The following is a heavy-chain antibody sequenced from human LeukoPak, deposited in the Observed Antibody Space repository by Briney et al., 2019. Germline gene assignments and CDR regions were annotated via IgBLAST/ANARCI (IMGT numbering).Heavy chain of an antibody. CDR2: IYHSGST. Sequence: SETLSLTCTVSGGSISSSSYYWGWIRQPPGKGLEWIGSIYHSGSTYYNPSLKSRVTISVDTSKNQFSLKLSSVTAADTAVYYCARGQWELTTPFDYWGQGTLVTVSS. CDR3: ARGQWELTTPFDY. V-gene: IGHV4-39*07. D-gene: IGHD1-26*01. J-gene: IGHJ4*02. CDR1: GGSISSSSYY.